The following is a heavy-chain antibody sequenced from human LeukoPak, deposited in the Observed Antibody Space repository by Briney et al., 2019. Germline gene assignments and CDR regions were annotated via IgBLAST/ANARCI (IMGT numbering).Heavy chain of an antibody. V-gene: IGHV4-34*01. CDR2: INHSGST. CDR3: ARSYWTGYHHLDF. J-gene: IGHJ4*02. CDR1: IDSFTNYY. Sequence: SETLSLTCAVSIDSFTNYYWNWIRQTPGKGLEWIGEINHSGSTNYNPSLKSRVTISVDTSKNQFSLKLSSVTAADTAVYYCARSYWTGYHHLDFWGQGTLVTVSS. D-gene: IGHD3/OR15-3a*01.